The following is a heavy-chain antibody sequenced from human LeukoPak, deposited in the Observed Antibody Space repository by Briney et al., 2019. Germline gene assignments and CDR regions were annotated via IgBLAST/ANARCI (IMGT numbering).Heavy chain of an antibody. D-gene: IGHD5-12*01. CDR3: AKDRTKYSGYVHFDY. V-gene: IGHV3-23*01. J-gene: IGHJ4*02. CDR1: GFTFSNYA. CDR2: FSGSGDST. Sequence: PGGSLRLSCVASGFTFSNYAMSWVRQAPGKGLEWVSSFSGSGDSTNYADSVKGRFTISRDNSKNTLYPQMNSLRAEDTAVYYCAKDRTKYSGYVHFDYWGQGTLVTVSS.